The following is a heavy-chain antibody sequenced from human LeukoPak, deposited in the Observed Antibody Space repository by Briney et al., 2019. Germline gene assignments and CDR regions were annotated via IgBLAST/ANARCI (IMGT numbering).Heavy chain of an antibody. CDR1: GGSISSYY. Sequence: PSATLSLTCTVSGGSISSYYWSWIRQPPGKGLEWIGSIYDSGSTYYNPSLKSRVTISVDTSKNQFSLKLNSVTAADTAVYYCARHYGPWGQGTLVTVSS. CDR2: IYDSGST. D-gene: IGHD3-10*01. CDR3: ARHYGP. V-gene: IGHV4-39*01. J-gene: IGHJ5*02.